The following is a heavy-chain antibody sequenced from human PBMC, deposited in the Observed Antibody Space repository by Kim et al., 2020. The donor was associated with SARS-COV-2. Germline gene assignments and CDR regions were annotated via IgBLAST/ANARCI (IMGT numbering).Heavy chain of an antibody. Sequence: ASVKVSCKASGYTFTTYAIHWVRQAPGQSLEWMGWINAGNGDTKYSQKFQGRVTITRDTPASTAYMELSSLTSEDTAVYYCAREGDTTTMSRRWFDPWGQGTLVTVSS. J-gene: IGHJ5*02. D-gene: IGHD5-18*01. CDR1: GYTFTTYA. CDR2: INAGNGDT. CDR3: AREGDTTTMSRRWFDP. V-gene: IGHV1-3*01.